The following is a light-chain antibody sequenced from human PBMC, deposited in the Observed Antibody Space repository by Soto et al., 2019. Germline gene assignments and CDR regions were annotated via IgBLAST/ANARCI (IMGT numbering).Light chain of an antibody. V-gene: IGKV3-20*01. J-gene: IGKJ1*01. CDR2: NVS. CDR1: QSVSSAY. CDR3: QQYCASPET. Sequence: EIVLTQSPGTLSLSPGERATLSCRASQSVSSAYLAWYQQKPGQAPRLLIYNVSRGATGIPDRFSGSGSGTDVTLAVSRLEPGDSAVYFIQQYCASPETVGPGTKVDIK.